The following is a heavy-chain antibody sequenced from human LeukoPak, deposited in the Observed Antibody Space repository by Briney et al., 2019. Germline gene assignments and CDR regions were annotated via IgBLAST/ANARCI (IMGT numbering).Heavy chain of an antibody. V-gene: IGHV4-30-2*01. CDR2: INHSGST. CDR3: ARFYDSSANDY. D-gene: IGHD3-22*01. CDR1: GGSISSGGYS. Sequence: PSETLSLTCAVSGGSISSGGYSWSWIRQPPGKGLEWIGEINHSGSTNYNPSLKSRVTISVDTSKNQFSLKLSSVTAADTAVYYCARFYDSSANDYWGQGTLVTVSS. J-gene: IGHJ4*02.